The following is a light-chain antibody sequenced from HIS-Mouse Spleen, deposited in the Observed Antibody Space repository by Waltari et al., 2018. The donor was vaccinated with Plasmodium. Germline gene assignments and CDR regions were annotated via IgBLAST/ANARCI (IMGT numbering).Light chain of an antibody. CDR1: QSVGSY. Sequence: EIVLTQSPATLSLSPGERATISCRASQSVGSYLAWYQQKPGQAPRLLIYDASNRATGIPARFSGSGSGTDFTLTISSLEPEDFAVYYCQQRSNWPPLTFGGGTKVEIK. V-gene: IGKV3-11*01. CDR2: DAS. J-gene: IGKJ4*01. CDR3: QQRSNWPPLT.